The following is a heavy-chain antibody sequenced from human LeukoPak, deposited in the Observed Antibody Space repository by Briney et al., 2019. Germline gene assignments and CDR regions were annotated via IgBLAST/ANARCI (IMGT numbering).Heavy chain of an antibody. J-gene: IGHJ4*02. CDR3: ARGSRELYYFDY. V-gene: IGHV4-59*01. CDR2: IYYSGST. D-gene: IGHD1-7*01. Sequence: PSETLSLTCSVSGGSISSYYWSWIRQPPGKGLEWIGYIYYSGSTKYNPSLKSRVTISVDASKTQFSLKLNSVTAADTAVYYCARGSRELYYFDYWGQGTLVTVSS. CDR1: GGSISSYY.